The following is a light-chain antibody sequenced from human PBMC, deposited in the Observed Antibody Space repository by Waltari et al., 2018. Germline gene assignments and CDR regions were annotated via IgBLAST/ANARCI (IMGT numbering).Light chain of an antibody. CDR3: CSYAGTSSLT. V-gene: IGLV2-11*01. J-gene: IGLJ2*01. CDR1: SRDVGGYNY. Sequence: QSALTQPRSVSGSPGQSVSISCTGTSRDVGGYNYVSWYRQHQGKAPTMIIFDVNKRPRGGPDRFSGANSGNTASLTISGLQAEDEADYYCCSYAGTSSLTFGGGTQLTVL. CDR2: DVN.